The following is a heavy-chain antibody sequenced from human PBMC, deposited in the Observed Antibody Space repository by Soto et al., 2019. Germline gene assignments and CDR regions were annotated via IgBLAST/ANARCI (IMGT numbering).Heavy chain of an antibody. V-gene: IGHV3-66*01. Sequence: EVQLVESGGGLVQPGGSLRLSCAASGFTVSSNYMSWVRQAPGKGLEWVSVIYSGGSTYYADSVKGRFTISRDNSKNTLYLHMNSLRAEDTAVYYCAGEQPHYYYGMDVWGQGTTVTVSS. J-gene: IGHJ6*02. CDR2: IYSGGST. D-gene: IGHD6-13*01. CDR1: GFTVSSNY. CDR3: AGEQPHYYYGMDV.